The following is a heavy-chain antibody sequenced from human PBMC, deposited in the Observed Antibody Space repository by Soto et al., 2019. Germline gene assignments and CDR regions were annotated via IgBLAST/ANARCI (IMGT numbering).Heavy chain of an antibody. D-gene: IGHD2-2*01. V-gene: IGHV3-74*01. CDR1: GFTFSSYW. CDR2: INSDGSST. Sequence: GSLRLSCAASGFTFSSYWMHWVRQAPGKGLVWVSRINSDGSSTSYADSVKGRFTISRDNAKNTLYLQMNSLRAEDTAVYFCAKSSLGYCSSDSCSLGMDVWGQGTTVTVSS. CDR3: AKSSLGYCSSDSCSLGMDV. J-gene: IGHJ6*02.